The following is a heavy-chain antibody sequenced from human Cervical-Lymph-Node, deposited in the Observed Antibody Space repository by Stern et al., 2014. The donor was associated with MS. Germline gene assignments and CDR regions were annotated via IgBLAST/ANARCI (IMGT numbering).Heavy chain of an antibody. CDR1: GYTFTGYS. CDR3: AGSSTVTPDDAFDI. D-gene: IGHD4-17*01. V-gene: IGHV1-2*06. J-gene: IGHJ3*02. CDR2: INPKSGAT. Sequence: QVQLVESGAEVKKPGASVKVSCKASGYTFTGYSMHWVRQAPGQGLEWMGRINPKSGATNYAQKFQGRVTMTRDTSISTAYMELSRLRSDDTAVYYCAGSSTVTPDDAFDIWGQGTMVTVSS.